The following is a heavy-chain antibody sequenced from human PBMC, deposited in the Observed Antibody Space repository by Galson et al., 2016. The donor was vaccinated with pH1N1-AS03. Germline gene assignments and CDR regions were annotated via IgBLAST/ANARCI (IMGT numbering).Heavy chain of an antibody. D-gene: IGHD6-6*01. Sequence: CAISGDSVSSNSAAWNWIRQSPSRGLEWLGRTYYRSKWYNDYAVSVKSRITINPDTSKNQFSLQLNSVTPEDTTVYYCARGDYRSSFYCFDPWGQGTLVTVSS. CDR2: TYYRSKWYN. CDR3: ARGDYRSSFYCFDP. J-gene: IGHJ5*02. V-gene: IGHV6-1*01. CDR1: GDSVSSNSAA.